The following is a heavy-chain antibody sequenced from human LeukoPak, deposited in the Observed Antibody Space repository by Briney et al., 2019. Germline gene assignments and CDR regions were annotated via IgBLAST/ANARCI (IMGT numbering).Heavy chain of an antibody. CDR2: INTDGSHT. V-gene: IGHV3-74*01. Sequence: GGSLRLSCAASGLTFSSYWMHWVRHAPGKGLVWVSRINTDGSHTSYADSVKGRFTISRDNAKNTLYLQMNSLRAEDAAVYFCTRDSYISNVYYGMDVWGQGATVTVSS. J-gene: IGHJ6*02. CDR1: GLTFSSYW. CDR3: TRDSYISNVYYGMDV. D-gene: IGHD1-26*01.